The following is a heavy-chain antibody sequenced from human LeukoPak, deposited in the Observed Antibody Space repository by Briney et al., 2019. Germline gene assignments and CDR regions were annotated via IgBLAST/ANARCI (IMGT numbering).Heavy chain of an antibody. D-gene: IGHD6-13*01. V-gene: IGHV4-4*02. J-gene: IGHJ5*02. CDR3: ARRLGVWSAAAGWFDP. CDR2: IYHSGST. Sequence: PSETLSVTCAVSGGSISSSNWWSWVRQPPGKRLEWIGEIYHSGSTNYNPSLKSRVTISVDKSKNQFSLKLSSVTAADTAVYYCARRLGVWSAAAGWFDPWGQGTLVTVSS. CDR1: GGSISSSNW.